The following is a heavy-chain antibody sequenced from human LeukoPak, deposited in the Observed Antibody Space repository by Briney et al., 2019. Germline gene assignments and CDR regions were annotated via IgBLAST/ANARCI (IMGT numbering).Heavy chain of an antibody. Sequence: PGGSLRLSCAASGFTFDDYGMSWVRQAPGKGLEWVSGINWNGGSTGYADSVKGRFTISRDNAKNSLYLQMNSLRDEDTAVYYCARVGIAVAQFFDYWGQGTLVTVSS. J-gene: IGHJ4*02. CDR1: GFTFDDYG. CDR3: ARVGIAVAQFFDY. CDR2: INWNGGST. D-gene: IGHD6-19*01. V-gene: IGHV3-20*04.